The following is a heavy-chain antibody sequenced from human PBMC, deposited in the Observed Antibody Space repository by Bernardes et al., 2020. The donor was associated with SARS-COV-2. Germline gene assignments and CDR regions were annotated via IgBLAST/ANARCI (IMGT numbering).Heavy chain of an antibody. CDR1: GFTFTSYA. CDR2: ISSKGDNI. V-gene: IGHV3-64*02. J-gene: IGHJ4*02. Sequence: GGSLRLSCAASGFTFTSYAIQWVRQAPGKGLELVSAISSKGDNILYADSVRGRFTISRDDSKKTVYLQMNSLRAEDTALYYCAREKLEGLDYWGQGTLVTVSS. CDR3: AREKLEGLDY. D-gene: IGHD6-6*01.